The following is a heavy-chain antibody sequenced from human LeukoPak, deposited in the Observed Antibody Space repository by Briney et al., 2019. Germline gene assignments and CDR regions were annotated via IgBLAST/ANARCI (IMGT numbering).Heavy chain of an antibody. CDR3: VRENPRGVGGAMGDFDY. V-gene: IGHV4-31*03. D-gene: IGHD3-16*01. CDR2: IYYSGST. J-gene: IGHJ4*02. Sequence: SETLSLTCTVSGGSISSGGYYWSWIRQHPGQDLAWIGYIYYSGSTYYNPSLKSRVTISVDTSKNQFSLKLNSVTPEDTAVYYCVRENPRGVGGAMGDFDYWGQGTLVTVSS. CDR1: GGSISSGGYY.